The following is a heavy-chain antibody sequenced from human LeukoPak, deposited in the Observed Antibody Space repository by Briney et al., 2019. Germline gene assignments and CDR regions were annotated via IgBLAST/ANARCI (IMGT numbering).Heavy chain of an antibody. CDR3: ARVGMAVGATVDY. J-gene: IGHJ4*02. V-gene: IGHV3-21*01. Sequence: PGGSLRLSCAASGFSFSSYSMNWGRQAAGKGLEWVSAISSSSSYIYYADSVKGRFTISRDNAKNSLYLQMNSLRDEDTAVYYCARVGMAVGATVDYWGQGILVTVSS. CDR2: ISSSSSYI. CDR1: GFSFSSYS. D-gene: IGHD1-26*01.